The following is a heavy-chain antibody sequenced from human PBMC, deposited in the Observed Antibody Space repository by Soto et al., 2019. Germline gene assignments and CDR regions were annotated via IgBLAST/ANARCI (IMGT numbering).Heavy chain of an antibody. V-gene: IGHV4-34*01. CDR2: INHSGST. Sequence: SETLSLTCAVYGGSFSGYYWSWIRQPPGKGLEWIGEINHSGSTNYNPSLKSRVTISVDTSKNQFSLKLSSVTAADTAVYYWARGESGSIAPESVAGNGGFRYYGMDVWGQGTTVTVSS. CDR1: GGSFSGYY. CDR3: ARGESGSIAPESVAGNGGFRYYGMDV. J-gene: IGHJ6*02. D-gene: IGHD6-19*01.